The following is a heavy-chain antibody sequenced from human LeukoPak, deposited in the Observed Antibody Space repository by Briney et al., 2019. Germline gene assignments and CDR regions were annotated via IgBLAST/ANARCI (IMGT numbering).Heavy chain of an antibody. D-gene: IGHD3-10*01. Sequence: PGSSLRLSCAASGFTFSRHVMHWVRQAPGKGLEWVASVSYDGNNKFHADPVKGRFTISRDNSRNTLYLQMNSLRGEDAAVYSCARGGIPTGPYYYFYYMDVWGKGTAVAVSS. J-gene: IGHJ6*03. CDR3: ARGGIPTGPYYYFYYMDV. V-gene: IGHV3-30*01. CDR2: VSYDGNNK. CDR1: GFTFSRHV.